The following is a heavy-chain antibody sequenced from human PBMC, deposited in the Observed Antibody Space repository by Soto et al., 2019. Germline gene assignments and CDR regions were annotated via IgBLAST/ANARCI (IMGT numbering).Heavy chain of an antibody. J-gene: IGHJ4*02. V-gene: IGHV1-2*02. D-gene: IGHD2-15*01. CDR1: GYTFTGYY. CDR2: INPNSGGT. Sequence: QVQLVQSGAEVKKPGASVKVSCKASGYTFTGYYMHWVRQAPGQGLEWMGWINPNSGGTNYAQKFQGRVTMTRDTFINTVYMELCMLPSDEAAVYYCARESVEILHERQRPSAGGSVDYWGQGTVVTVSS. CDR3: ARESVEILHERQRPSAGGSVDY.